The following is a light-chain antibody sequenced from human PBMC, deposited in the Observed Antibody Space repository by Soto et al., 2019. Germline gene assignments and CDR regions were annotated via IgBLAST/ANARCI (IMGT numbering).Light chain of an antibody. CDR2: KVS. CDR3: MQGTRGPYT. CDR1: RSLIYTDGNTY. Sequence: DVVMTQSPLSLPVTLGQPASISCRASRSLIYTDGNTYLNWFHQRPGQSPRRLFAKVSNRDSGVPDRFSGSGSGTDFTLKISRVEAEDVGLYYCMQGTRGPYTFGQGTKLEIK. J-gene: IGKJ2*01. V-gene: IGKV2-30*01.